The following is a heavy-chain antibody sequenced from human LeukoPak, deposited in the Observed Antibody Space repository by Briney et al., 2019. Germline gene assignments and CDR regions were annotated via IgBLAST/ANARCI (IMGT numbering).Heavy chain of an antibody. CDR1: GGSISSGDYY. CDR2: IYYSGST. D-gene: IGHD7-27*01. V-gene: IGHV4-30-4*08. CDR3: ARDAHWGLSWFDP. Sequence: SQTLSLTCTVSGGSISSGDYYWSWIRQPPGKGPEWIGYIYYSGSTYYNPSLKSRVTISVDTSKNQFSLKLSSVTAADTAVYYCARDAHWGLSWFDPWGQGTLVTVSS. J-gene: IGHJ5*02.